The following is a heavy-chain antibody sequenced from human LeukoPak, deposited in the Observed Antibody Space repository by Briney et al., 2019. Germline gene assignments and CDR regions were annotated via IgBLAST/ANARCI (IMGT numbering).Heavy chain of an antibody. CDR3: ARDSVPRGYNFWDY. D-gene: IGHD5-18*01. CDR2: ISSSSSYI. Sequence: GGSLRLSCAASGFTFSSYSMNWVRQAPGKGLEWVSSISSSSSYIYYADSVKGRFTISRDNAKNSLYLQMNSLRAEDTAVYYYARDSVPRGYNFWDYWGQGTLVTVSS. CDR1: GFTFSSYS. V-gene: IGHV3-21*04. J-gene: IGHJ4*02.